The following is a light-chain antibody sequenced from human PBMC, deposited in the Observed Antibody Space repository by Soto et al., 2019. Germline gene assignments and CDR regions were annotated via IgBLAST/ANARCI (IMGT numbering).Light chain of an antibody. CDR3: HQRSNWPPEIT. CDR2: DAS. V-gene: IGKV3-11*01. J-gene: IGKJ5*01. Sequence: EIVLTQSPATLSLSPGERATLSCGASQSVSSYLAWYQQKPGQAPRLLIYDASNRATAIPARFSGSGSGTDFTLTISSLEPEDFAVYYCHQRSNWPPEITFGQGTRLEIK. CDR1: QSVSSY.